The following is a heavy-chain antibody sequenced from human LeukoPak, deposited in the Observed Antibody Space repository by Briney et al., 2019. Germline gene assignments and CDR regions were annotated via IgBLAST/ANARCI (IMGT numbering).Heavy chain of an antibody. Sequence: GGSLRLSCAASGFTFSSYDMDWVRQAPGKGLEWVAVVSYDGSNKYYANSVKGRFTISRDNSKNTLYLQMNSLRVEDTAVYYCARHFDYWGQGTLVTVSS. CDR3: ARHFDY. CDR2: VSYDGSNK. V-gene: IGHV3-30*03. CDR1: GFTFSSYD. J-gene: IGHJ4*02.